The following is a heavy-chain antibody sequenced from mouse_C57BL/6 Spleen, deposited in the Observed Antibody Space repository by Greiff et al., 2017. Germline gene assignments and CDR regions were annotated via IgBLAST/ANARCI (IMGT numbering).Heavy chain of an antibody. Sequence: QVQLKQSGPELVKPGASVKISCKASGYAFSSSWMNWVKQRPGKGLEWIGRIYPGDGDTNYNGKFKGKATLTADKSSSTAYMQLSSLTSEDSAVDFCARDYGSSSYFDYWGQGTTLTVSS. D-gene: IGHD1-1*01. CDR3: ARDYGSSSYFDY. V-gene: IGHV1-82*01. CDR1: GYAFSSSW. CDR2: IYPGDGDT. J-gene: IGHJ2*01.